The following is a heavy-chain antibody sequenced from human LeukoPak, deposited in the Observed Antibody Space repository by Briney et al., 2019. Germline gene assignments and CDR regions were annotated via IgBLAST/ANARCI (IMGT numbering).Heavy chain of an antibody. D-gene: IGHD5-18*01. J-gene: IGHJ3*02. CDR1: GFTVSSSY. CDR2: FYTGGTA. Sequence: GGSLRLSCAASGFTVSSSYMSWVRQAPGKGLEWVSVFYTGGTAYYADSVKGRFTISRDNSKNTLYPQMNSLRAEDTAVYFCARGYSYAPSWNAFDIWGQGTMVTVSS. CDR3: ARGYSYAPSWNAFDI. V-gene: IGHV3-53*01.